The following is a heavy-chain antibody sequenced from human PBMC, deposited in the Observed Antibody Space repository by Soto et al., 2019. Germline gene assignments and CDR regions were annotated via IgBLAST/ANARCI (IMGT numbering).Heavy chain of an antibody. D-gene: IGHD6-13*01. Sequence: GGSLRLSCAASGFTFSSCAMNWVRQAPGKGLEWVSVISGSDGSTYYADSVKGRFTISRDNSKNTLNLQMNSLRAEDTAVYYCARRSSSWYFDYWGQGTLVTVSS. J-gene: IGHJ4*02. CDR1: GFTFSSCA. CDR2: ISGSDGST. CDR3: ARRSSSWYFDY. V-gene: IGHV3-23*01.